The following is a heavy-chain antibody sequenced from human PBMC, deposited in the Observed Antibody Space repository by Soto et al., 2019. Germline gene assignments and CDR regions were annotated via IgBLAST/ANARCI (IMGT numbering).Heavy chain of an antibody. J-gene: IGHJ4*02. V-gene: IGHV1-2*04. CDR2: INPNSGGT. Sequence: QVQLVQSGAEVKKPGASVKVSCKASGYTFTGYYMHWVRQAPGQGLEWMGWINPNSGGTNYAQKFQGWVTMTRDTSISAADMELSRLRSDDTAVYYCARDSKRNYYGSGSYYSPGFDSWGQGTLVTVSS. CDR3: ARDSKRNYYGSGSYYSPGFDS. CDR1: GYTFTGYY. D-gene: IGHD3-10*01.